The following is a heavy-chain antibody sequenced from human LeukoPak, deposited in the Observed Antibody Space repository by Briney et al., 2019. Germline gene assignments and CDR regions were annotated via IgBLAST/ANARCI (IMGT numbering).Heavy chain of an antibody. V-gene: IGHV3-33*01. CDR3: ARTTATVVTDVGY. CDR1: GFTFSDYA. Sequence: GGSLRLSCAASGFTFSDYAIHWVRQAPGKGLEWVAVIWYDGSNKYYADSVKGRFTISRDNSKNMLFLQMNSLRAEDTAVYYCARTTATVVTDVGYWGQGTLVTVSS. J-gene: IGHJ4*02. D-gene: IGHD4-23*01. CDR2: IWYDGSNK.